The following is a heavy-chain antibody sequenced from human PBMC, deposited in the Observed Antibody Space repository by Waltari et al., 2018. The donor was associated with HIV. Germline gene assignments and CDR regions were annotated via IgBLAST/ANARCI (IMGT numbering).Heavy chain of an antibody. CDR1: EFTFSDYY. Sequence: QVQLVESGGGLVKPGGSLRLSCAASEFTFSDYYMSWIRQAPGKVLGWVLYMSSSGRTRYDTDAVKGRFTISRDNAKNSLYLQMNSLRAEDTAVYYCARDGSFGAFDIWGQGTMVTVSS. D-gene: IGHD2-15*01. J-gene: IGHJ3*02. CDR2: MSSSGRTR. V-gene: IGHV3-11*01. CDR3: ARDGSFGAFDI.